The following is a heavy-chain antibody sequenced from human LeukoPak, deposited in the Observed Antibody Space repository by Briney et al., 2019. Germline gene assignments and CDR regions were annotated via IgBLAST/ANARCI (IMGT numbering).Heavy chain of an antibody. V-gene: IGHV1-3*01. CDR1: GYTFTSYA. D-gene: IGHD3-10*01. CDR2: INAGNGNT. Sequence: GASVKVSCKASGYTFTSYAMHWVRQAPGQRLEWMGWINAGNGNTKYSQKFQGRVTITRDTSTSTVYMELSSLRSEDTAVYYCAREDSSSGSYYFDYWGQGTLVTVSS. J-gene: IGHJ4*02. CDR3: AREDSSSGSYYFDY.